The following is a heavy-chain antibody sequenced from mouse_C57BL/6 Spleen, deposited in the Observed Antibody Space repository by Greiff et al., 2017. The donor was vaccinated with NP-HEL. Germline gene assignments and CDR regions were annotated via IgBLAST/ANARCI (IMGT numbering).Heavy chain of an antibody. Sequence: EVQLQQSGPELVKPGASVKISCKASGYSFTGYYMNWVKQSPEKSLEWIGEINPSTGGTTYNQKFMAKATLTVDKSSSTAYMQLKSLTSEDSAVYYCARGELRLPFAYWGQGTLVTVSA. CDR1: GYSFTGYY. V-gene: IGHV1-42*01. J-gene: IGHJ3*01. D-gene: IGHD3-2*02. CDR2: INPSTGGT. CDR3: ARGELRLPFAY.